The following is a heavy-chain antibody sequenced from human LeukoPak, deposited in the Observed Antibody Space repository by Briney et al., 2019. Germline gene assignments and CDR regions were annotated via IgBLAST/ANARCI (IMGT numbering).Heavy chain of an antibody. D-gene: IGHD3-22*01. CDR3: ARGTFYSDTSGREYFLH. Sequence: GGSLRLSCAASGFTFSSYWMSWVRQAPGKGLEWVSVIYSGGSTYYAQSVEGRFTISRDNSKNTLSLQMNSLRAEDTAVYYCARGTFYSDTSGREYFLHWGQGTLVTVSS. CDR1: GFTFSSYW. CDR2: IYSGGST. V-gene: IGHV3-66*01. J-gene: IGHJ1*01.